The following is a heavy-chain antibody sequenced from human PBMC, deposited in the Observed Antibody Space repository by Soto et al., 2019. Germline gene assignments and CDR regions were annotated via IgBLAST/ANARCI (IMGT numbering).Heavy chain of an antibody. CDR2: ISYDGSEK. Sequence: LRLSCAASGFTFSNYGMHWVRQAPGKGLEWVAVISYDGSEKYYADPVKGRFTISRDNSKKTLYLQMYSLRAEDTAVYHCAKDRRYYDSSGYYFYFENWGQGTLVTVSS. J-gene: IGHJ4*02. CDR1: GFTFSNYG. V-gene: IGHV3-30*18. CDR3: AKDRRYYDSSGYYFYFEN. D-gene: IGHD3-22*01.